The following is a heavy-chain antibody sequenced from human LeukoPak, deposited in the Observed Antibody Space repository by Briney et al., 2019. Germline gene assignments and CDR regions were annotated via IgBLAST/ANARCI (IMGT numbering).Heavy chain of an antibody. D-gene: IGHD3-10*01. Sequence: GGSLRLSCAASGFTFSGSAMHWVRQASGKGLEWVGRIRSKANSYATAYTASLKGRFTISRDDSKNTAYLQMNSLRAEDTAVYYCANSEYYYGSGSYYNPQTGWGQGTLVTVSS. CDR2: IRSKANSYAT. CDR1: GFTFSGSA. V-gene: IGHV3-73*01. CDR3: ANSEYYYGSGSYYNPQTG. J-gene: IGHJ4*02.